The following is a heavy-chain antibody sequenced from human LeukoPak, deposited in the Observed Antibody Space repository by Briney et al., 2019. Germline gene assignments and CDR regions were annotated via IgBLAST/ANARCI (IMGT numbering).Heavy chain of an antibody. D-gene: IGHD3-22*01. CDR3: ARHTGGNYYDSSGYYYDFDY. J-gene: IGHJ4*02. Sequence: SETPSLTCTVSGGSISSYYWSWIRQPPGKGLEWIGYIYYSGSTNYNPSLKSRVTISVDTSKNQFSLKLSSVTAADTAVYYCARHTGGNYYDSSGYYYDFDYWGQGTLVTVSS. CDR2: IYYSGST. CDR1: GGSISSYY. V-gene: IGHV4-59*08.